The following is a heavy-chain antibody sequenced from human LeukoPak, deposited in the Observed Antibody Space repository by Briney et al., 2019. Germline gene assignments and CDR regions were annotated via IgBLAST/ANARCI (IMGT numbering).Heavy chain of an antibody. J-gene: IGHJ4*02. CDR2: IYYSGST. Sequence: SETLSLTRTVSGGSISSYCWSWIRQPPGKGLEWIGYIYYSGSTNYNPSLKSRVTISVDTSKNQFSLKLSSVTAADTAVYYCARFSWSLYYFDYWGQGTLVTVSS. CDR1: GGSISSYC. CDR3: ARFSWSLYYFDY. D-gene: IGHD6-13*01. V-gene: IGHV4-59*01.